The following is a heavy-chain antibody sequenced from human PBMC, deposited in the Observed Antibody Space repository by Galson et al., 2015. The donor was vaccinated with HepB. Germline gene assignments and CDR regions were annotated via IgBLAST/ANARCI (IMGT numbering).Heavy chain of an antibody. V-gene: IGHV3-23*01. CDR2: IASGGSI. J-gene: IGHJ6*03. D-gene: IGHD2-2*01. Sequence: SLRLSCAGSRFTFKNYAMSWVRQAPGKGLEWISTIASGGSIYYADSVKGRFTISRDNSRSTLYLQMNSPRVEDTAIHYCAKSRSSASRDYMDGWGKGTTVTVSS. CDR1: RFTFKNYA. CDR3: AKSRSSASRDYMDG.